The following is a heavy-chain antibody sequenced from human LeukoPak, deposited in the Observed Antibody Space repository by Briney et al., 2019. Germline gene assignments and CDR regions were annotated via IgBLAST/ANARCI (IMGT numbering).Heavy chain of an antibody. CDR1: GGSTSSYY. D-gene: IGHD2-15*01. Sequence: SETLSLTCTVSGGSTSSYYWSWIRQPAGKGLEWIGRINTSGSTSYNPSLKSRVTMSVDTSKNQFSLKLSSVTAADTAVYYCARRVGGGIVVASGDYFDYWGQGTLVTVSS. CDR3: ARRVGGGIVVASGDYFDY. V-gene: IGHV4-4*07. CDR2: INTSGST. J-gene: IGHJ4*02.